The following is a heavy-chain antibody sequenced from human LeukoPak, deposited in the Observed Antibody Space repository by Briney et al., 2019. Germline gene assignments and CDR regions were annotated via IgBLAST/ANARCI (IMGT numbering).Heavy chain of an antibody. D-gene: IGHD6-19*01. CDR2: IYSGGST. J-gene: IGHJ6*04. V-gene: IGHV3-53*01. Sequence: PGGSLRLSCAASGLTVSSNYMSWVRQAPGKGLEWVSVIYSGGSTYYAESVKGRLTISRDNSKNTLYLQMKSLRAEDTAVYYCAREFEVAGLVMDVWGKGTTVTVSS. CDR3: AREFEVAGLVMDV. CDR1: GLTVSSNY.